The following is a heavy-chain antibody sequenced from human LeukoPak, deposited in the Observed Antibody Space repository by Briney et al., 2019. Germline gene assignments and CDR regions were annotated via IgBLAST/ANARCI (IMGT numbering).Heavy chain of an antibody. CDR2: FYYSGRS. CDR3: ARVGASFWAFDI. V-gene: IGHV4-59*11. J-gene: IGHJ3*02. Sequence: SETLSLTCSVSGGSISSHYWSWIRQPPGRGLEWIGYFYYSGRSNYSPSLKSRVTISVDTSKNQFSLKLNSVTAADTAVYYCARVGASFWAFDIWGQGTMVTVSS. CDR1: GGSISSHY. D-gene: IGHD3-16*02.